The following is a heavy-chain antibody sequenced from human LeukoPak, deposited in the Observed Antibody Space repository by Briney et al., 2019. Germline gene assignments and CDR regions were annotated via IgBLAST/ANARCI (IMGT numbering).Heavy chain of an antibody. D-gene: IGHD1-26*01. CDR2: INWNGGGT. CDR3: AKHMRATNTYSFFGLDV. Sequence: GRSLRLSCAATGFTFKDYGMHWVRQPPGKGLEWVSSINWNGGGTDYADSVKGRSTISRDSAKNSLYLQLSSLRPEDTALYYCAKHMRATNTYSFFGLDVWGQGTTVTVSS. CDR1: GFTFKDYG. V-gene: IGHV3-9*01. J-gene: IGHJ6*02.